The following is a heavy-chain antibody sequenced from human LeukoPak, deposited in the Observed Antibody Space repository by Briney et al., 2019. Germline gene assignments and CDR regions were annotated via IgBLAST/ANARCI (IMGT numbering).Heavy chain of an antibody. D-gene: IGHD3-22*01. CDR1: GGSFSGYF. CDR3: ARGRGDSSGYYYRSFNDWFDP. J-gene: IGHJ5*02. V-gene: IGHV4-34*01. CDR2: INPSGST. Sequence: SETLSLTRADCGGSFSGYFWRWIRQPPGKEPEWIGEINPSGSTNYNPSLQSQVTISVDTAKNQFSLKLSSVTAADTAVYYCARGRGDSSGYYYRSFNDWFDPWGQGTLVTVSS.